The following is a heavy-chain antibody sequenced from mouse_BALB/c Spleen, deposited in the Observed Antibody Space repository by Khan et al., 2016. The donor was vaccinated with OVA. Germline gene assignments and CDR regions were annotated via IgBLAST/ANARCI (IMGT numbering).Heavy chain of an antibody. V-gene: IGHV1S137*01. D-gene: IGHD1-1*02. CDR2: ISTYYGDV. CDR1: GYTFTDYA. Sequence: QVQLQQSGAELVRPGVSVKISCKGSGYTFTDYAMHWVKQSHAKSPEWIGVISTYYGDVDYSQKFKGKANMTVDRSFSISYMELARLTSGDSASSYGAIGGKFAYWGQGTLVTVSA. CDR3: AIGGKFAY. J-gene: IGHJ3*01.